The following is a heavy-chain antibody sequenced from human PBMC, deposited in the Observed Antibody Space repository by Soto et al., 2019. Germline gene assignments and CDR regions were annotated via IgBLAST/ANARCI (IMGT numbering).Heavy chain of an antibody. D-gene: IGHD3-10*01. J-gene: IGHJ4*02. CDR1: GDTFSRFT. Sequence: QVQLVQSGAEVTKPGSSVTVSCTASGDTFSRFTLSWVRQAPGQGLEWRGRIIPMLGMSNSALKFQGRVTIPADKSTNKVYMHLNSLRSDDTAVYYCATSYGSGSAHFDSWGQGSLVTV. CDR2: IIPMLGMS. V-gene: IGHV1-69*02. CDR3: ATSYGSGSAHFDS.